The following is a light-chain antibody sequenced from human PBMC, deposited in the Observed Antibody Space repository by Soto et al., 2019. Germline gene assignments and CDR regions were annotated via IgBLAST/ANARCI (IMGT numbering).Light chain of an antibody. CDR2: KAS. Sequence: DIQMPQSPSTLSASVGDRVTITCRASQSIRSWLAWYQQKPGKAPKHLIYKASSLESGVPSRFSGSGSGTEFTLTISSLQPDDFATYYCQQYNSYSLTFGGGTKVEIK. J-gene: IGKJ4*01. CDR3: QQYNSYSLT. V-gene: IGKV1-5*03. CDR1: QSIRSW.